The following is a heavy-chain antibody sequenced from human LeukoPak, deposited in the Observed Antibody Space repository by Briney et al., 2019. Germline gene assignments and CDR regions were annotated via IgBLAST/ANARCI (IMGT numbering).Heavy chain of an antibody. V-gene: IGHV4-30-4*08. D-gene: IGHD3-22*01. CDR2: IYHSGST. CDR3: ARGTVVVVITSLDP. Sequence: PSQTLSLTCTDSLDSISSGDYYWTWIRQPPGKALEWIGYIYHSGSTYYNPSLNSRVTISVDTSKNQFSLKLASVTAADTAVYYCARGTVVVVITSLDPWGQGTLVTVSS. J-gene: IGHJ5*02. CDR1: LDSISSGDYY.